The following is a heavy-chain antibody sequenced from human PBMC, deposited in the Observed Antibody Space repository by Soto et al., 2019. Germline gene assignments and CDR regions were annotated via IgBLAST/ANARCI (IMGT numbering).Heavy chain of an antibody. V-gene: IGHV4-59*01. CDR3: ARHEIPNWFDP. CDR2: IYYGGST. CDR1: GGSISSYY. Sequence: SETLSLTCTVSGGSISSYYWSWIRQPPGKGLEWIGYIYYGGSTNYNPSLKSRVTISVDTSKNQFSLKLSSATAVDTAVYYCARHEIPNWFDPWGQGTLVTVSS. J-gene: IGHJ5*02. D-gene: IGHD2-21*01.